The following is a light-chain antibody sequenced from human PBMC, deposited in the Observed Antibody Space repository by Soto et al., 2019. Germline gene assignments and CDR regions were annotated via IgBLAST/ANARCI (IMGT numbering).Light chain of an antibody. J-gene: IGLJ1*01. CDR1: SSDVGTYNL. V-gene: IGLV2-23*01. CDR2: EGT. CDR3: CSFTLSGTYV. Sequence: QSALTQPASVSGSPGQSITISCTGTSSDVGTYNLVSWYQQVPGKAPKFMIYEGTKRPSGVSNRFSGSKSGNTASLTISGLRAEDEADYYCCSFTLSGTYVFGTGTKLTVL.